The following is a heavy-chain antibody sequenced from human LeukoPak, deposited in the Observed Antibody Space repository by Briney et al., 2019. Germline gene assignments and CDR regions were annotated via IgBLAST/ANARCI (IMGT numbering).Heavy chain of an antibody. D-gene: IGHD3-22*01. CDR1: GGSISRSSYY. CDR3: ARAGDDSSGFDI. Sequence: SETLSLTCTVSGGSISRSSYYWGWNRQPPGKGLERIGEIYHSGSTYYNPSLKSRVTISVDRSKNQFSLKLSSVTAAYTAVYYCARAGDDSSGFDIWGQGTMVTVSS. J-gene: IGHJ3*02. CDR2: IYHSGST. V-gene: IGHV4-39*07.